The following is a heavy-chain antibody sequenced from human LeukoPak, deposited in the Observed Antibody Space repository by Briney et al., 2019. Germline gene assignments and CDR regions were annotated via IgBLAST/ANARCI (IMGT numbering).Heavy chain of an antibody. CDR2: IYSDNT. CDR3: ARRAGAYSHPYDY. V-gene: IGHV3-53*01. CDR1: GFTVSSNS. Sequence: GGSLRLSCTVSGFTVSSNSMSWVRQAPGKGLEWVSFIYSDNTHYSDSMKGRFTISRDNSKNTLYLQMNSLRADDTAVYYCARRAGAYSHPYDYWGQGTLVTVSS. D-gene: IGHD4/OR15-4a*01. J-gene: IGHJ4*02.